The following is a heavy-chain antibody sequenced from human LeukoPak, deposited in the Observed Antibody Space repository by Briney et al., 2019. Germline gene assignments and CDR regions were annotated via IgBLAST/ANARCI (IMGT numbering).Heavy chain of an antibody. CDR2: IYPGDSDT. CDR1: GYSFTSYW. Sequence: PGESLKISCKGSGYSFTSYWIGWVRQMPGKGLEWMGIIYPGDSDTRYSPSFQGQVTISADKSISTAYLQWSSLKASDTTMYYCASPRLAAAGTGAFDIWGQGTMVTVSS. D-gene: IGHD6-13*01. J-gene: IGHJ3*02. CDR3: ASPRLAAAGTGAFDI. V-gene: IGHV5-51*01.